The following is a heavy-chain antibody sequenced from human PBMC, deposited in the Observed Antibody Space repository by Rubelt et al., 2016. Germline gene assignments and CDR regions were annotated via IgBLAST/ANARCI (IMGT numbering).Heavy chain of an antibody. Sequence: SMNWVRQAPGKGLEWVSSISSSSSYIYYADSVKGRFTISRDNAKNSLYLQMNSLRDEDTAVYYCAGDSSGYFGYYGMDVWGQGTTVTVSS. CDR2: ISSSSSYI. V-gene: IGHV3-21*01. J-gene: IGHJ6*02. CDR3: AGDSSGYFGYYGMDV. D-gene: IGHD3-22*01. CDR1: S.